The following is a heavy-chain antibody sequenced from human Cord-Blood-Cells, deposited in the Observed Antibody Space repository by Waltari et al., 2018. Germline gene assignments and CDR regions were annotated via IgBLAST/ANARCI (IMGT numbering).Heavy chain of an antibody. CDR1: GFTFSSYW. J-gene: IGHJ4*02. CDR2: RKQDGSGK. Sequence: EVQLVESGGGLVQPGGSLRLSCAASGFTFSSYWMSWVRQAPGKVLEWVTNRKQDGSGKYYVDSVKGRFTISIDNAKNSLYLQMNSLRAEDTAVYYCARDLSGSYDYWGQGTLVTVSS. D-gene: IGHD1-26*01. V-gene: IGHV3-7*01. CDR3: ARDLSGSYDY.